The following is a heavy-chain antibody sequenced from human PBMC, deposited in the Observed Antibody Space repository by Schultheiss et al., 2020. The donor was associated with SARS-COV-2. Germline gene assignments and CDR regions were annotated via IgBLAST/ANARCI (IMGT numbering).Heavy chain of an antibody. Sequence: GGSLRLSCAASGFTFSSYAMYWVRQAPGKGLEWVAVISYDGSNKYYADSVKGRFTISRDNSKNTLYLQMNSLRAEDTAVYYCARSHPFITGEYDFWSGYFADSENYFDYWGQGTLVTVSS. J-gene: IGHJ4*02. D-gene: IGHD3-3*01. V-gene: IGHV3-30*04. CDR3: ARSHPFITGEYDFWSGYFADSENYFDY. CDR2: ISYDGSNK. CDR1: GFTFSSYA.